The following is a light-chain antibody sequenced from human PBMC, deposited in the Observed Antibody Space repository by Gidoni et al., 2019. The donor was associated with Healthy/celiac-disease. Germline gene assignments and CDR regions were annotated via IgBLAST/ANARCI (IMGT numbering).Light chain of an antibody. J-gene: IGKJ2*01. Sequence: DIQMTQSPSSLSASVGDRVTITCQASQDLSNYLNWYQQKPGKAPKLLIYDASNLETGVPSRFSGSGSGTDFTFTISSLQPEDIATYYCQQYDNLPFGRGTKLEIK. CDR2: DAS. CDR3: QQYDNLP. CDR1: QDLSNY. V-gene: IGKV1-33*01.